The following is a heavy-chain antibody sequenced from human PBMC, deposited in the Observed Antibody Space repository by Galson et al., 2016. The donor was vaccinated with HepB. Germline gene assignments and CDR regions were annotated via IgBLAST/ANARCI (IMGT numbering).Heavy chain of an antibody. CDR1: GGSIXDYY. Sequence: SETLSLTCTVSGGSIXDYYCXWIRXXXGKXXXWIXXVYXXXSTNYNPSLKSRVSISVDTSKNQFSLKLTSVTAADTAVYYCARRRSGRPFASWGQGALVSVSS. CDR3: ARRRSGRPFAS. V-gene: IGHV4-59*01. D-gene: IGHD3-10*01. CDR2: VYXXXST. J-gene: IGHJ4*02.